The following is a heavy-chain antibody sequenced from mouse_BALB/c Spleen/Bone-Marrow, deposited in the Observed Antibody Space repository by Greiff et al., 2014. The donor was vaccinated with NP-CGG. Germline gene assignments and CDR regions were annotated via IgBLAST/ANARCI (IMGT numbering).Heavy chain of an antibody. D-gene: IGHD2-4*01. CDR2: IYPGDGDT. CDR3: ARGDYDYDAWFAY. J-gene: IGHJ3*01. Sequence: LEESGAELARPGASVKLSCKASGYTFTSYWMQWVKQRPGQGLEWIGAIYPGDGDTRYTQKFKGKATLTADKSSSTAYMQLSSLASEDSAVYYCARGDYDYDAWFAYWGQGTLVTVSA. V-gene: IGHV1-87*01. CDR1: GYTFTSYW.